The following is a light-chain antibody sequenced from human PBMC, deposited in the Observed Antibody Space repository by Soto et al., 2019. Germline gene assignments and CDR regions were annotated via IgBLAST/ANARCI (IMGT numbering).Light chain of an antibody. J-gene: IGLJ3*02. CDR3: SSYTVTSTRV. V-gene: IGLV2-14*01. CDR1: SSDVGGYNY. Sequence: QSALTQPASVSGSPGQSITISCTGTSSDVGGYNYVSWYQQHPGKAPKVIIYEVSNRPSEISDRFSGSKSGNTASLTISGLQAEDEANYYCSSYTVTSTRVFGGGTKVTVL. CDR2: EVS.